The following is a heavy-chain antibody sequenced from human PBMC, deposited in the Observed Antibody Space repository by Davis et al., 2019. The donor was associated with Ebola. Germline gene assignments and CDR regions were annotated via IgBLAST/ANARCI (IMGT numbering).Heavy chain of an antibody. CDR3: AREPTGFDY. Sequence: GGSLRLSCAASGFTVSSNHMSWVRQAPGKGLEWVASIRSDGSQKNYLDAVKGRFTISRDNDDNSLFLHLSSLRADDTATYYCAREPTGFDYWGQGAQVTVSS. V-gene: IGHV3-7*01. CDR1: GFTVSSNH. CDR2: IRSDGSQK. D-gene: IGHD4-17*01. J-gene: IGHJ4*02.